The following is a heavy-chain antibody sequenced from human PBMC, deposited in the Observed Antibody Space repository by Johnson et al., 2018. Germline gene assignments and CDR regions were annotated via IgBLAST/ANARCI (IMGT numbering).Heavy chain of an antibody. CDR2: IRSKANSYAT. V-gene: IGHV3-73*02. CDR3: TRHGGYCSSTSCHNPSFYYYYGMDV. CDR1: GFTFSGSA. J-gene: IGHJ6*02. D-gene: IGHD2-2*01. Sequence: VQLQESGGGLVQPGGSLKLSCAASGFTFSGSAMHWVRQASGKGLEWVGRIRSKANSYATASAASVKGRFTISRDDSKNTAYLQMNSLKTEDTAVYYCTRHGGYCSSTSCHNPSFYYYYGMDVWGQGTTVTVSS.